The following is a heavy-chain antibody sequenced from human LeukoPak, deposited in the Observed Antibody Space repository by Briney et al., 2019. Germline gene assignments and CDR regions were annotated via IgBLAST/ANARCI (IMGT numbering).Heavy chain of an antibody. J-gene: IGHJ4*02. CDR1: GGSINSSCYY. Sequence: SETLSLTCTVSGGSINSSCYYWGWIRQPPGEALEWIGSIYHSGYTYYNPSLKSRVTISVDTSKSQFSLKLSSVTAADTAVYYCARSSMFRGVTVDYWGQGTLVTVSS. CDR2: IYHSGYT. CDR3: ARSSMFRGVTVDY. V-gene: IGHV4-39*01. D-gene: IGHD3-10*01.